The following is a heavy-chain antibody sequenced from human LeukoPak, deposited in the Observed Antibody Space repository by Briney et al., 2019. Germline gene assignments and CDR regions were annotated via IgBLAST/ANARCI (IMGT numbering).Heavy chain of an antibody. D-gene: IGHD4-17*01. CDR1: GGTMSSSSYY. J-gene: IGHJ4*02. Sequence: SETLSLTCAVYGGTMSSSSYYWGWIRQPPGKGLEWIGSIYYSGSTYYNPSLKSRVTISVDSSKNQCSLKLSSVTAADTAVYYCARHGTVTHRFDYWGQGTLVTVSS. V-gene: IGHV4-39*01. CDR2: IYYSGST. CDR3: ARHGTVTHRFDY.